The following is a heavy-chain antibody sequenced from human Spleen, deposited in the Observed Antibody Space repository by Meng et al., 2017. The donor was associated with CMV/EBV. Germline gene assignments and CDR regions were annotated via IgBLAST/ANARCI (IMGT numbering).Heavy chain of an antibody. CDR3: ARDTSGALDY. CDR2: ISMSGSTI. CDR1: GFTISVYG. Sequence: GESLKISCAASGFTISVYGMHWVRQAPGKGLDWVSYISMSGSTIYYADSVKGRFTISRDNAKNSLYLQMNSLRVEDTAVYYCARDTSGALDYWGQGTLVTVSS. V-gene: IGHV3-48*04. J-gene: IGHJ4*02. D-gene: IGHD2-8*01.